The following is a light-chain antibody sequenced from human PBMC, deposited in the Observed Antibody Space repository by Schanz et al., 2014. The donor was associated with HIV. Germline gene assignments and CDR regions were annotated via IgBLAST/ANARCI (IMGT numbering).Light chain of an antibody. CDR1: QSVSSSY. V-gene: IGKV3D-20*02. CDR3: QQCSSWPGT. CDR2: GAS. Sequence: EIVLTQSPGTLSLSPGERATLSCRASQSVSSSYLAWYQQKPGQAPRLLIYGASTRANGIPARFSGSGSGTDFTLTISRLEPEDFAVYYCQQCSSWPGTFGQGTKVEIK. J-gene: IGKJ1*01.